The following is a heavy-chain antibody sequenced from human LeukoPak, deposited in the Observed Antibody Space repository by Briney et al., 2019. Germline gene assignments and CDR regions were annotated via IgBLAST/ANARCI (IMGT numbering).Heavy chain of an antibody. V-gene: IGHV4-34*01. J-gene: IGHJ4*02. CDR3: ARVATIFGVVRLDY. Sequence: SETLSLTCAVYGGSFSGYYWSWIRQPPGKGLEWIGEINHSGSTNYNPSLKSRVTISVDTSKNQFSLKLSSVTAADTAVYYWARVATIFGVVRLDYWGQGTLVTVSS. CDR2: INHSGST. CDR1: GGSFSGYY. D-gene: IGHD3-3*01.